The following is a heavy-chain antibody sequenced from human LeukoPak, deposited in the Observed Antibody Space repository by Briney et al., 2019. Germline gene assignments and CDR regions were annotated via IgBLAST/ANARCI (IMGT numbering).Heavy chain of an antibody. CDR1: GFTFDDYT. CDR3: AKAGGRGYSYGIDY. J-gene: IGHJ4*02. Sequence: GSLRLSCAASGFTFDDYTMHWVRQAPGKGLEWVSLISWDGGSTYYADSVKGRFTISRDNSKNSLYLQMNSLRTEDTALYYCAKAGGRGYSYGIDYWGQGTLVTVSS. D-gene: IGHD5-18*01. V-gene: IGHV3-43*01. CDR2: ISWDGGST.